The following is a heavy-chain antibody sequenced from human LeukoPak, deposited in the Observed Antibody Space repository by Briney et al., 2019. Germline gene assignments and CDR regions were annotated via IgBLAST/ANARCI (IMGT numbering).Heavy chain of an antibody. Sequence: GGSLRLSCAASGFTFSSYAMSWVRQAPGKRLEWVSAIRDSGSSTHYADSVKGRFTTSRDNSKNTLFLQMNSLRAEDTAIYYCAKYGPQDSGSSHFDYWGQGALVTVSS. D-gene: IGHD1-26*01. V-gene: IGHV3-23*01. CDR1: GFTFSSYA. J-gene: IGHJ4*02. CDR3: AKYGPQDSGSSHFDY. CDR2: IRDSGSST.